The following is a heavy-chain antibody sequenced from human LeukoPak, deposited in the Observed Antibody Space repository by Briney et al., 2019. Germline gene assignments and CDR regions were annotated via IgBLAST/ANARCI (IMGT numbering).Heavy chain of an antibody. D-gene: IGHD3-9*01. J-gene: IGHJ6*02. Sequence: GSVKVSCKASGYTFTSYDINWVRQATGQGLEWMGWMNTNSGNTGYAQKVQGRVTMTRNTSISTDYMELSSLRSEDTAVYYCARGRYYDILTGWSDYYYGMDVWGQGTTVTVSS. CDR1: GYTFTSYD. CDR3: ARGRYYDILTGWSDYYYGMDV. CDR2: MNTNSGNT. V-gene: IGHV1-8*01.